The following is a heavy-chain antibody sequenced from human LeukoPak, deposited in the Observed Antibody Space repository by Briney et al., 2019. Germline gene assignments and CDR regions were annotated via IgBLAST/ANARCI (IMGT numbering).Heavy chain of an antibody. J-gene: IGHJ4*02. CDR3: AKDSQIAVAGIFDY. CDR1: GFTFDDYA. V-gene: IGHV3-9*01. D-gene: IGHD6-19*01. CDR2: ISWNSGSI. Sequence: PGGSLRLSCAASGFTFDDYAMHWVWQAPGKGLEWVSGISWNSGSIGYADSVKGRFTISRDNAKNSLYLQMNSLRAEDTALYYCAKDSQIAVAGIFDYWGQGTLVTVSS.